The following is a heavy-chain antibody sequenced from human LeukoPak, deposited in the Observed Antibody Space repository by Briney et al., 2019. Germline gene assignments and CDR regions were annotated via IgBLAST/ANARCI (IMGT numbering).Heavy chain of an antibody. CDR1: GYTLTELS. J-gene: IGHJ4*02. Sequence: ASVKVSCKVSGYTLTELSMHWVRQAPGQGLEWMGWINPNSGGTNYAQKFQGRVTMTRDTSISTAYMELSRLRSDDTAVYYCAREGHIALFTMLRGVYGGRLDYWGQGTLVTVSS. CDR2: INPNSGGT. D-gene: IGHD3-10*01. V-gene: IGHV1-2*02. CDR3: AREGHIALFTMLRGVYGGRLDY.